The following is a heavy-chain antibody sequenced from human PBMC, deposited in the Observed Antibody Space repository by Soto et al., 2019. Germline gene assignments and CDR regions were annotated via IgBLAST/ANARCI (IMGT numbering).Heavy chain of an antibody. Sequence: GGSLRLSCAASPFTFSSYGMHWVRQAPGKRLEWVAVISYNGSNKYYADSVKGRFTISRDNSKNTLYLQMNSLRAEDTAVYYCAKVAPLITGTKGTTTKNYYYYGMDVWGQGTTVTVSS. J-gene: IGHJ6*02. D-gene: IGHD1-20*01. V-gene: IGHV3-30*18. CDR3: AKVAPLITGTKGTTTKNYYYYGMDV. CDR1: PFTFSSYG. CDR2: ISYNGSNK.